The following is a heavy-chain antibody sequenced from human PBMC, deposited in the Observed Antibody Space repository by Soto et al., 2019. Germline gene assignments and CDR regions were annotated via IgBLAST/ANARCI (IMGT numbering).Heavy chain of an antibody. Sequence: QVQLVQSGAEVKTPGASVNVSCKASGYTFSNYGLSWVRQAPGQGLGWMGWISVYNGNTNYAQKVQGRATMTTDTSTNTVYMELRSLRVDDPAIYYCARANEQWDLAGTDNAFDVWGQGTPITVSA. J-gene: IGHJ3*01. CDR1: GYTFSNYG. CDR2: ISVYNGNT. CDR3: ARANEQWDLAGTDNAFDV. D-gene: IGHD6-19*01. V-gene: IGHV1-18*01.